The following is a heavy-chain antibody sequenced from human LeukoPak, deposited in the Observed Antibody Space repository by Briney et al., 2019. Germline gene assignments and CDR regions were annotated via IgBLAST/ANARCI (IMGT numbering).Heavy chain of an antibody. CDR3: ASLELEDYYYYYMDV. Sequence: PGGSLRLSCAASGFTFSSYSMNWVRQAPGKGLEWVSYISSSSSTIYYADSVKGRFTISRDNAKNSLYLQMNSLRAEDTAVYYCASLELEDYYYYYMDVWGKGTTVTVSS. V-gene: IGHV3-48*01. D-gene: IGHD1-1*01. CDR1: GFTFSSYS. J-gene: IGHJ6*03. CDR2: ISSSSSTI.